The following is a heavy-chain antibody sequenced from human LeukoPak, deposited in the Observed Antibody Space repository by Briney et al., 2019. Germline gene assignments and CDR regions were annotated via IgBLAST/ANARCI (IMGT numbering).Heavy chain of an antibody. J-gene: IGHJ4*02. CDR1: GFTFSDYV. CDR2: IRGSGGST. D-gene: IGHD1-14*01. Sequence: GGSLRLSCVASGFTFSDYVMSWDRQAPGKGLEWVSAIRGSGGSTYYADSVKGRFTVSRDNSKNTLYMQMNSLRGEDTATYYCAKDRNIFSGGFDHWGQGTPVTVSS. V-gene: IGHV3-23*01. CDR3: AKDRNIFSGGFDH.